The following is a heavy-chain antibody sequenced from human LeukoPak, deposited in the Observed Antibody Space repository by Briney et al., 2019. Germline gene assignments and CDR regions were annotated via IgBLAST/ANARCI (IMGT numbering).Heavy chain of an antibody. Sequence: GASVKVSCKASGGTFSSYAINWVRQAPGQGLEWMGRIIPVLGISNYAQKFQGRVTITADKSTSTAYMELSSLRSEDTAVYYCARHIAGEGFDPWGQGPWSPSPQ. CDR1: GGTFSSYA. CDR2: IIPVLGIS. V-gene: IGHV1-69*04. J-gene: IGHJ5*02. D-gene: IGHD1-14*01. CDR3: ARHIAGEGFDP.